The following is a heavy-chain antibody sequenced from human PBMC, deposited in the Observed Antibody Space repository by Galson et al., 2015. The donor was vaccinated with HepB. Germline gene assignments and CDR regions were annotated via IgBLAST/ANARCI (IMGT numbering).Heavy chain of an antibody. Sequence: SVKVSCKASGGTFSSYAISWVRQAPGQGLEWMGGIIPIFGTANYAQKFQGRVTITADESTSTAYLQWSSLKASDTAMYYCARLILAAAGSVNWFDPWGQGTLVTVSS. CDR2: IIPIFGTA. V-gene: IGHV1-69*13. CDR3: ARLILAAAGSVNWFDP. CDR1: GGTFSSYA. D-gene: IGHD6-13*01. J-gene: IGHJ5*02.